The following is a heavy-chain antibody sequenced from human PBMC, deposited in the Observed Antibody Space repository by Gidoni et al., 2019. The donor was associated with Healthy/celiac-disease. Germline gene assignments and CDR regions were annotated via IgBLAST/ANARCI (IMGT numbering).Heavy chain of an antibody. CDR2: ISSSSSTI. CDR1: GFTFSSYS. Sequence: EVQLVESGGGLVQPGGSLRLSCAASGFTFSSYSMNWVRQAPGKGLEWVSYISSSSSTIYYADSVKGRFTISRDNAKNSLYLQMNSLRAEDTAVYYCASGLGGCSSTSCYAGFGMDVWGQGTTVTVSS. D-gene: IGHD2-2*01. J-gene: IGHJ6*02. CDR3: ASGLGGCSSTSCYAGFGMDV. V-gene: IGHV3-48*01.